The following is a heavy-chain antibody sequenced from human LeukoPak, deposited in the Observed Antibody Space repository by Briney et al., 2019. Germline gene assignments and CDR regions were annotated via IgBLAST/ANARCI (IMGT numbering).Heavy chain of an antibody. CDR3: ARAGHGSHWFDP. CDR2: TWFMSIWKT. J-gene: IGHJ5*02. Sequence: SQTLSLTCAISGDSVSSDRAAWNWIRQSPSGGLEWLGRTWFMSIWKTEYAVSVQGRATVNADTSKNQFSLHPNSVTPEDTAVYYCARAGHGSHWFDPWGQGALVTVSS. V-gene: IGHV6-1*01. CDR1: GDSVSSDRAA. D-gene: IGHD6-19*01.